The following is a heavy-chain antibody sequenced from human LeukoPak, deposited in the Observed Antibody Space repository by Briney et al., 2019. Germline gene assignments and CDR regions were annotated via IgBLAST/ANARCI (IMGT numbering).Heavy chain of an antibody. CDR3: ARQYPRFGDPDRYYYYMDV. Sequence: SETLSLTCTVSGGSISSSRYYWGWIRQPPGKGLEWIGSICYSGSTYYNPSLKSRVTISVDTSKNQFSLTVSSVTAADTAVYYCARQYPRFGDPDRYYYYMDVWGKGTTVTVSS. V-gene: IGHV4-39*01. CDR1: GGSISSSRYY. CDR2: ICYSGST. J-gene: IGHJ6*03. D-gene: IGHD3-10*01.